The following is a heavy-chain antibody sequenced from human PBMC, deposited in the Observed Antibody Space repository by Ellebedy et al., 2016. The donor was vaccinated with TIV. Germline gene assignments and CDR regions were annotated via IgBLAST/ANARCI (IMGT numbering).Heavy chain of an antibody. Sequence: GGSLRLXXAASGLTFRSYAMAWVRQAPGKGLECVSVISGRGGNTYYADSVKGRFTISRDNSKNTVYLQMNNLRAEDTAVHYCARRGGSGWGGFDIWGQGTMVTVSS. D-gene: IGHD6-19*01. CDR3: ARRGGSGWGGFDI. V-gene: IGHV3-23*01. CDR1: GLTFRSYA. J-gene: IGHJ3*02. CDR2: ISGRGGNT.